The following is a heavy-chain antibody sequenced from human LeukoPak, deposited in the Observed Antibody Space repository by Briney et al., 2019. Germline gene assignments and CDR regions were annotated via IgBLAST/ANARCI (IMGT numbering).Heavy chain of an antibody. CDR1: GGSISTYY. CDR3: ARAAAAAGGQYFDY. J-gene: IGHJ4*02. Sequence: NSSETLSLTCTVSGGSISTYYWSWIRQPAGKGLEWIGRIYTNENTNCNPSLGSRVTMSVDTSKNQFSLKLSSVTAADTAVYYCARAAAAAGGQYFDYWGQGTLVAVSS. CDR2: IYTNENT. D-gene: IGHD6-13*01. V-gene: IGHV4-4*07.